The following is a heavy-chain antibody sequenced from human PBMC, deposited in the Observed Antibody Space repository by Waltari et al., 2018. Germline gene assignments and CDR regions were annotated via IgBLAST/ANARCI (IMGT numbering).Heavy chain of an antibody. J-gene: IGHJ6*02. V-gene: IGHV4-34*01. CDR1: GGSFQYYV. Sequence: QVQLQQWGAGLLKPSETLSLTCDLYGGSFQYYVWSWIRQSPGQGLEWIGEIDHNGITTYNPSLESRVGISVDSSTNQLLMNMTSVTVADTAVYFCARCDFWLRGLDLWGQGTTVTVSS. CDR2: IDHNGIT. D-gene: IGHD3-3*01. CDR3: ARCDFWLRGLDL.